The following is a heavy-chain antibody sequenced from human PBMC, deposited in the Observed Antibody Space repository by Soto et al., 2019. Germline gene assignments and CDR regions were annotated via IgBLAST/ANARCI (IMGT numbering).Heavy chain of an antibody. Sequence: VQLVESGGGVVQPGRSLRLSCAASGFTFSDYAMHWVRQAPGKGLEWVAVVSHDGRNTHYADSVKGRFTISRDSSKNTASLETTSLRSEDTAVYYCAKGGRQWLVTSDFNYWGQGALLTVSS. CDR1: GFTFSDYA. J-gene: IGHJ4*02. V-gene: IGHV3-30*18. CDR2: VSHDGRNT. CDR3: AKGGRQWLVTSDFNY. D-gene: IGHD6-19*01.